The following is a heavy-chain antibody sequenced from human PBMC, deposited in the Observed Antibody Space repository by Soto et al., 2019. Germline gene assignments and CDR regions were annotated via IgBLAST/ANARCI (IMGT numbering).Heavy chain of an antibody. CDR2: IYYSGST. CDR1: GLSIGSHPW. V-gene: IGHV4-39*01. CDR3: ARSGPMVRGVITPQWYFDY. D-gene: IGHD3-10*01. J-gene: IGHJ4*02. Sequence: SETLSLTCSVSGLSIGSHPWWTWVRQAPGKGLEWIGSIYYSGSTYYNPSLKSRVTISVDTSKNQFSLKLSSVTAADTAVYYCARSGPMVRGVITPQWYFDYWGQGTLVTVSS.